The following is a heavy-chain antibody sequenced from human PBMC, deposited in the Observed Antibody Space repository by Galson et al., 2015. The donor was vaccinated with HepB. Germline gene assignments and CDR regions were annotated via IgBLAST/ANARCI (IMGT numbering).Heavy chain of an antibody. Sequence: SVKVSCKASGYTFTSYGISWVRQAPGQGLEWMGWISAYNGNTNYAQKLQGRVTMTTDTSTSTAYMELRSLRSDDTAVYYCARFGPGYCSSTSCYGNYYYYYMDVWGKGTTVTVSS. CDR1: GYTFTSYG. CDR2: ISAYNGNT. D-gene: IGHD2-2*01. V-gene: IGHV1-18*01. J-gene: IGHJ6*03. CDR3: ARFGPGYCSSTSCYGNYYYYYMDV.